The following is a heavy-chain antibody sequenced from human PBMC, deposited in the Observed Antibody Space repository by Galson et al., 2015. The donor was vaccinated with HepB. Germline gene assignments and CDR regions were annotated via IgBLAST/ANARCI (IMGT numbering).Heavy chain of an antibody. J-gene: IGHJ6*02. D-gene: IGHD3-10*01. Sequence: TLSLTCAVYGGSFSGYYWSWIRQPPGKGLEWIGEINHSGSTNYNPSLKSRVTISVDTSKNQFSLKLSSVTAADTAVYYCARGLMVRGVGYYGMDVWGQGTTVTVSS. V-gene: IGHV4-34*01. CDR1: GGSFSGYY. CDR3: ARGLMVRGVGYYGMDV. CDR2: INHSGST.